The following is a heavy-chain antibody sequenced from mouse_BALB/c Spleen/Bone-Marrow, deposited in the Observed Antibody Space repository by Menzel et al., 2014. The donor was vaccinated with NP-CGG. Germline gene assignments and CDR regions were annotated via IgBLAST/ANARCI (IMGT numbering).Heavy chain of an antibody. CDR2: INPDSNTI. CDR1: GFDFSRYW. J-gene: IGHJ3*01. Sequence: DVQLQESGGGLVQPGGSLKLSCAASGFDFSRYWMTWVRQAPGKGLEWIGEINPDSNTINYTPSLKDKFIISRDNAKNTLYLQMSKVRSEDTALYYCAKNYYYGYVAYWGQGTLVTVPA. V-gene: IGHV4-1*02. D-gene: IGHD1-2*01. CDR3: AKNYYYGYVAY.